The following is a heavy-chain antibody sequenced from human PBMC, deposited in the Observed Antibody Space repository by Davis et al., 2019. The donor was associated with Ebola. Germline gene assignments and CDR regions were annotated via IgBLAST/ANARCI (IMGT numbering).Heavy chain of an antibody. CDR3: ARELVVYAMGYYYYGMDV. Sequence: GESLKISCAASGFTFSSYWMSWVRQAPGKGLEWVANIKQDGSEKYYVDSVKGRFTVSRDNAKNSLYLQMNSLRAEDTAVYYCARELVVYAMGYYYYGMDVWGQGTTVTVSS. V-gene: IGHV3-7*01. D-gene: IGHD2-8*02. CDR2: IKQDGSEK. J-gene: IGHJ6*02. CDR1: GFTFSSYW.